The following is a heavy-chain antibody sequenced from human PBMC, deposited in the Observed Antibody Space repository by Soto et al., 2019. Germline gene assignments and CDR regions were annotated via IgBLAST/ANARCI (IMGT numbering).Heavy chain of an antibody. Sequence: GGSLRLSCVASGFTFGSYGMHWVRQAPGKGLEWVAYILYNGTIKSYGDAVKGRFIISRDNTKSTMYLQMNSLRAEDTATYHCAKEMTTNPFEYWGQGALVTVSS. V-gene: IGHV3-30*02. J-gene: IGHJ4*02. CDR2: ILYNGTIK. CDR3: AKEMTTNPFEY. CDR1: GFTFGSYG. D-gene: IGHD4-17*01.